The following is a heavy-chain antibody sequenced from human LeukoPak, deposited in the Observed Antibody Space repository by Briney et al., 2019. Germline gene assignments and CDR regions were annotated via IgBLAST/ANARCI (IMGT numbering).Heavy chain of an antibody. D-gene: IGHD6-19*01. Sequence: GASVKVSCKASGYTFTSCYMHWVRQAPGQGLEWMGIINPSGGSTSYAQRFQDRLTMTRDTSTSTVYMELSSLRSEDTAVYYCARGIELQWPPLYFDYWGQGTLVTVSS. CDR1: GYTFTSCY. V-gene: IGHV1-46*01. J-gene: IGHJ4*02. CDR2: INPSGGST. CDR3: ARGIELQWPPLYFDY.